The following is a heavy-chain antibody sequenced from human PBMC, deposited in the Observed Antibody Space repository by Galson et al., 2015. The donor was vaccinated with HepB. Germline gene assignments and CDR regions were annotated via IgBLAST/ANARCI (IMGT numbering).Heavy chain of an antibody. Sequence: ETLSLTCTVPGGSISSSSYYWGWIRQPPGKGLEWIGGIYYSGSTYYNPSLKSRVTISVDTSKNQLSPKLSSVTAADTALYYCAGFYGSYYYYAMDVWGQGTTVTVSS. CDR2: IYYSGST. J-gene: IGHJ6*02. V-gene: IGHV4-39*01. D-gene: IGHD4-17*01. CDR1: GGSISSSSYY. CDR3: AGFYGSYYYYAMDV.